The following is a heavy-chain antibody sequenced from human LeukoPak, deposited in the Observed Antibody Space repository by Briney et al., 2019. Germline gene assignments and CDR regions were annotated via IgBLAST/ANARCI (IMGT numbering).Heavy chain of an antibody. V-gene: IGHV3-21*01. CDR1: GFTVSSNY. D-gene: IGHD2-2*01. CDR3: AKAGRGYCSSTSCSFDY. CDR2: ISSSSSYI. Sequence: PGGSLRLSCAASGFTVSSNYMSWVRQAPGKGLEWVSSISSSSSYIYYADSVKGRFTISRDNSKNTLYLQMNSLRAEDTAVYYCAKAGRGYCSSTSCSFDYWGQGTLVTVSS. J-gene: IGHJ4*02.